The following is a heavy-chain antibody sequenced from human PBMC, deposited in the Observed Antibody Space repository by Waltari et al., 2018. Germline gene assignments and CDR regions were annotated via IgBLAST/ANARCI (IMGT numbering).Heavy chain of an antibody. Sequence: QVQLVQSGAEVKKPGASVKVSCKASGYTFTSYDSNWVRQATGQGLEWMGWMNPNSCNTGYAQKFQDRVTITRNTSIITAYMALSSLRSEDTAVYYCARGSAAALDYWDQGTLVTVSS. J-gene: IGHJ4*02. V-gene: IGHV1-8*03. CDR1: GYTFTSYD. CDR3: ARGSAAALDY. D-gene: IGHD6-13*01. CDR2: MNPNSCNT.